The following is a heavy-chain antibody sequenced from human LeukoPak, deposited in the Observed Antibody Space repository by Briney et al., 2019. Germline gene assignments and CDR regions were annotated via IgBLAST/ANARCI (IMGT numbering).Heavy chain of an antibody. CDR3: AKGPGGSYYDPIYYYYYMDV. Sequence: PGGSLRLSCAASGFTFSSYAMSWVRQAPGKGLEWVSAISGSGGSTYYADSVKGRFTISRDNSKNTLYLQMNSLRAEDTAVHYCAKGPGGSYYDPIYYYYYMDVWGKGTTVTVSS. CDR1: GFTFSSYA. CDR2: ISGSGGST. V-gene: IGHV3-23*01. D-gene: IGHD1-26*01. J-gene: IGHJ6*03.